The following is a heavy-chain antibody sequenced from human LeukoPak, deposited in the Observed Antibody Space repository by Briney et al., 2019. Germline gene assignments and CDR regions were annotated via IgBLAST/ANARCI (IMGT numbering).Heavy chain of an antibody. CDR2: IWYDGSNK. Sequence: PGRSLRLSCAASEFTFSSYGMHWVRQAPGKGLEWVAVIWYDGSNKYYADSVKGRFTISRDNSKNTLYLQMNSLRAEDTAVYYCARDLYYDFWSGYHYGMDVWGQGTTVTVSS. V-gene: IGHV3-33*01. CDR3: ARDLYYDFWSGYHYGMDV. D-gene: IGHD3-3*01. CDR1: EFTFSSYG. J-gene: IGHJ6*02.